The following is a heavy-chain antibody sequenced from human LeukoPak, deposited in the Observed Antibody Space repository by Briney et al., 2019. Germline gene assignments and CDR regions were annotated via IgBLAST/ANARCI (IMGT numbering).Heavy chain of an antibody. CDR3: ARDNGNKYYFVY. CDR2: INSDGITT. J-gene: IGHJ4*02. V-gene: IGHV3-74*01. CDR1: GFTFSSYW. D-gene: IGHD2-8*01. Sequence: GGSLRLSCAASGFTFSSYWIHWVRQAPGKGLVWVSRINSDGITTSYADSVKGRFTISRDNAKKSLYLQMNSLRAEDTAVYYCARDNGNKYYFVYWGQGTLVTVSS.